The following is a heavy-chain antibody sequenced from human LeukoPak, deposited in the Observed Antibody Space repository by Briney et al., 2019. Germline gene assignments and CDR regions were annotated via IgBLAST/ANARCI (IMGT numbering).Heavy chain of an antibody. Sequence: SETLSLTCTVSGGSISSYYWSWIRQPPGKGLEWIGYIYYSGSTNYNPSLKSRVTISVDTSKNQFSLKLSSVTAADTAVYYCARYYMVRGVTGLLDYWGQGTLVTVSS. V-gene: IGHV4-59*08. CDR3: ARYYMVRGVTGLLDY. CDR2: IYYSGST. CDR1: GGSISSYY. D-gene: IGHD3-10*01. J-gene: IGHJ4*02.